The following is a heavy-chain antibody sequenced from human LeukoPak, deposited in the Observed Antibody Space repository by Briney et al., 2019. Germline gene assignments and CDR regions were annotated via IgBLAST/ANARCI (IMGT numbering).Heavy chain of an antibody. CDR3: ARVYRDSSGYSMGPGAMDV. Sequence: ASVKVSCKASGYTFTGYYMHWVRQAPGQGLEWMGWINPNSGGTNYAQKFQGRVTMTRDTSISTAYMELSRLRSDDTAVYYCARVYRDSSGYSMGPGAMDVWGKGTTVTISS. D-gene: IGHD3-22*01. J-gene: IGHJ6*03. V-gene: IGHV1-2*02. CDR1: GYTFTGYY. CDR2: INPNSGGT.